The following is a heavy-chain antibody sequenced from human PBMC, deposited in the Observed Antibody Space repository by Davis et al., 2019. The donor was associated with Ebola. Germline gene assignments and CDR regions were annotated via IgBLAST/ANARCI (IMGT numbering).Heavy chain of an antibody. CDR2: INQDGTPI. V-gene: IGHV3-7*01. CDR1: GFSFSSYW. D-gene: IGHD6-6*01. J-gene: IGHJ4*02. Sequence: GESLKISCAASGFSFSSYWMSWVRQAPGKGLEWVANINQDGTPIDSVDSVRGRFTFSRDNAKNALYLQMNSLRVEDTAIYYCARFSRGSIETYWGQGVLVTVSS. CDR3: ARFSRGSIETY.